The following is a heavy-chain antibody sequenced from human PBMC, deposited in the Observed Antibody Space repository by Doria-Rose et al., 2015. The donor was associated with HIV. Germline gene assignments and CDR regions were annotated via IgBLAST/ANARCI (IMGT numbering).Heavy chain of an antibody. CDR1: GDSIHNFY. J-gene: IGHJ4*02. CDR3: ARDRGDY. V-gene: IGHV4-4*07. Sequence: QVQLQESGPGLVKPSETLSLTCTVSGDSIHNFYWTWVRQAAGKGLEWIGRIYSTGSTNYNPSLQSRVTISIDTSRSQFSLSLWSVTAADTAFYFCARDRGDYWGQGALVTVTS. CDR2: IYSTGST.